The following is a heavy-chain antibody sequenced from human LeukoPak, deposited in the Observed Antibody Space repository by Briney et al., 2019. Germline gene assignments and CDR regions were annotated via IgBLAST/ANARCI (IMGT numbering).Heavy chain of an antibody. J-gene: IGHJ4*02. D-gene: IGHD2-2*01. Sequence: SQTLSLTCTVSGGSISSGGYYWSWIRQPPGKGLEWIGYIYHSGSTYYNPSLKSRVTISVDRSKNQFSLKLSSVTAADTAVYYCARIRSPIVPAVPDYWGQGTLVTVSS. CDR3: ARIRSPIVPAVPDY. V-gene: IGHV4-30-2*01. CDR1: GGSISSGGYY. CDR2: IYHSGST.